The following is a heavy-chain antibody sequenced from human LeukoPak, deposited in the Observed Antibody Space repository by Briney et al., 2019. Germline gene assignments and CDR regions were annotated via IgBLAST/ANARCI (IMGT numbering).Heavy chain of an antibody. Sequence: PGGSLRLSCAASGFTFSSYAMSWVRQAPGKGLEWVSGISGSGGSTYYADYVKGRFTISRDNSKNTLYLQMNSLRAEDTAVYYCAKDQRMTTVTTLDCWGQGTLVTVSS. V-gene: IGHV3-23*01. CDR3: AKDQRMTTVTTLDC. CDR2: ISGSGGST. CDR1: GFTFSSYA. J-gene: IGHJ4*02. D-gene: IGHD4-17*01.